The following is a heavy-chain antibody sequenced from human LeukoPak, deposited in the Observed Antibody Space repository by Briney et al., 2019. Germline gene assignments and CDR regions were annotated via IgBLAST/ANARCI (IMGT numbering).Heavy chain of an antibody. V-gene: IGHV1-18*01. CDR2: ISAYNGNT. Sequence: RASVKVSCKASGYTFTSYGISWVRQAPGQGLEWMGWISAYNGNTNYAQKLQGRVTMTTDTSTSTAYMELRSLRSDDTAVYYCARERQWLVRRGFDPWGQGTLVTVSS. D-gene: IGHD6-19*01. CDR3: ARERQWLVRRGFDP. J-gene: IGHJ5*02. CDR1: GYTFTSYG.